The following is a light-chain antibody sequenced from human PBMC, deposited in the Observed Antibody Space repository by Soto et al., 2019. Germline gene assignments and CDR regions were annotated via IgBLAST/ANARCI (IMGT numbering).Light chain of an antibody. CDR1: QSLLHRNGYSY. V-gene: IGKV2-28*01. Sequence: TVMTQSPLSLPVTLGQSASISCRSSQSLLHRNGYSYLDWYLQRPGQSPQLLIYLASTRAPGVPGRFSGSGSGTEFTLRISRVEAEDIGVYFCMQARQTPYSFGQGTNLEIK. CDR3: MQARQTPYS. J-gene: IGKJ2*01. CDR2: LAS.